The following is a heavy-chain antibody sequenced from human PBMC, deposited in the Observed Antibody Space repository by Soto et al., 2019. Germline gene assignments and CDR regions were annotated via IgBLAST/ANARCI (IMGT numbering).Heavy chain of an antibody. CDR1: GYSISSGSY. D-gene: IGHD6-19*01. J-gene: IGHJ4*01. V-gene: IGHV4-38-2*02. Sequence: SETLSLTCTVSGYSISSGSYWGWIRQPPGKGPEWIASIYHVGTTFYNPSLKSRVTVSVDKSNNQFSLKLRSVTAADTAVYYCAKAHVMAVASTTLDYWDQGTMVTVSS. CDR2: IYHVGTT. CDR3: AKAHVMAVASTTLDY.